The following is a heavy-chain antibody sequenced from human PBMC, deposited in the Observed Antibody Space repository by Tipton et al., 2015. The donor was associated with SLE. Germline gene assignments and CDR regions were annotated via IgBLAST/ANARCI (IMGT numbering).Heavy chain of an antibody. Sequence: TLSLTCAVSGYSISSGYYWGWIRQPPGKGLEWVGSIHYIVGTYYNPSLKSRVTISVDTSRNHFSLKLSSVTAADTAVYYCVYGDWLGLDSWGQGTLVTVSS. V-gene: IGHV4-38-2*01. CDR3: VYGDWLGLDS. CDR1: GYSISSGYY. J-gene: IGHJ5*01. CDR2: IHYIVGT. D-gene: IGHD4-17*01.